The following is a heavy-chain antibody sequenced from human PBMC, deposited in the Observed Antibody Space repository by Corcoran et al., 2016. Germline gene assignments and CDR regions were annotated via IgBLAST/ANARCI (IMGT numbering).Heavy chain of an antibody. Sequence: EVQLVESGGGLVQPGGSLRLSCAASGFTFSSYSMNWVRQAPGKGLEWISYISSSVSTIYYADSVKGRFTVSRDNAKSSLYLQMNSLRAEDTAVYDCARDNYFDSGGYLTMSYGFDIWGQGTMVTVSS. CDR2: ISSSVSTI. V-gene: IGHV3-48*04. CDR1: GFTFSSYS. D-gene: IGHD3-22*01. CDR3: ARDNYFDSGGYLTMSYGFDI. J-gene: IGHJ3*02.